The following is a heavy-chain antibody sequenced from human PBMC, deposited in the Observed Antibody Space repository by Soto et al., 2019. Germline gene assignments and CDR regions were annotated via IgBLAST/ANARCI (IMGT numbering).Heavy chain of an antibody. CDR2: IYPGDSDT. CDR1: GYSFTSYW. D-gene: IGHD3-10*01. CDR3: ARGGIAARRVTMVRGVINFDY. J-gene: IGHJ4*02. Sequence: GESLKISCKGSGYSFTSYWIGWVRQMPGKGLEWMGIIYPGDSDTRYSPSFQGQVTISADKSISTAYLQWSSLKASDTAMYYCARGGIAARRVTMVRGVINFDYWGQGTLVTVPQ. V-gene: IGHV5-51*01.